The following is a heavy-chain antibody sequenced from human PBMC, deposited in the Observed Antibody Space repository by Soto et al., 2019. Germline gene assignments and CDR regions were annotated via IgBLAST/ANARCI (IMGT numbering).Heavy chain of an antibody. CDR2: ISYDGSNK. D-gene: IGHD6-19*01. Sequence: GGSLRLSCAASGFTFSSYGMHWVRQAPGKGLEWVAVISYDGSNKYYADSVKGRFTISRDNSKNTLYLQMNSLRAEDTALYYCAKGRGWYGTYYFDYWGQGTLVTVSS. V-gene: IGHV3-30*18. J-gene: IGHJ4*02. CDR3: AKGRGWYGTYYFDY. CDR1: GFTFSSYG.